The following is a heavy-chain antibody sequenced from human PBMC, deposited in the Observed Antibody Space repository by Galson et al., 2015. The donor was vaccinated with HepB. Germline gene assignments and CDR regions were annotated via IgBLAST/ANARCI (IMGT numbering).Heavy chain of an antibody. CDR2: ISSSTTYT. Sequence: SLRLSCAASGFTFSDYYMSWIRQAPGQGLEWLSYISSSTTYTNYADSVKGRFTISRDNAKNSLFLQINSLRAEDTAVYYCARVADADYGDHSHFDYWGQGTLVTVSS. V-gene: IGHV3-11*06. CDR1: GFTFSDYY. CDR3: ARVADADYGDHSHFDY. J-gene: IGHJ4*02. D-gene: IGHD4-17*01.